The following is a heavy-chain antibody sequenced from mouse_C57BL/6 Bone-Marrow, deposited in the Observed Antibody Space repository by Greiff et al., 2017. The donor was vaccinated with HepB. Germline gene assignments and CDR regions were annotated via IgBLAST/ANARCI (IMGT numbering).Heavy chain of an antibody. CDR3: ARDGYYYGSAWFAY. Sequence: ESGPGLVKPSQSLSLTCSVTGYSITSGYYWNWIRQFPGNNLEWMGYISYDGSNNYNPSLKNRISITRDTSKNQFFLKLNSVTTEDTATYYCARDGYYYGSAWFAYWGQGTLVTVSA. CDR1: GYSITSGYY. J-gene: IGHJ3*01. D-gene: IGHD1-1*01. CDR2: ISYDGSN. V-gene: IGHV3-6*01.